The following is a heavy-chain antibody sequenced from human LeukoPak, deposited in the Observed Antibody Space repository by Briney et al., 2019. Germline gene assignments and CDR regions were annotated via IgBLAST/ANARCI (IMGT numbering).Heavy chain of an antibody. CDR3: ARAVRGGADTY. CDR2: INQAGSVQ. D-gene: IGHD3-10*02. V-gene: IGHV3-7*04. CDR1: GFSFSAYY. J-gene: IGHJ4*02. Sequence: GGSLRLSCAASGFSFSAYYMNWARQAPGKGPEWLANINQAGSVQNYVDSVRGRFTISRDNAKNSLFLQMNSLRAEDTAVYYCARAVRGGADTYWGQGTLVAVSS.